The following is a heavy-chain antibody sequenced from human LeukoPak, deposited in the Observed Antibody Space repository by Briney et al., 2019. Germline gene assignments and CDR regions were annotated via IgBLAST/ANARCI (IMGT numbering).Heavy chain of an antibody. D-gene: IGHD6-13*01. J-gene: IGHJ4*02. V-gene: IGHV1-8*01. CDR3: ARVDNSIAGAANH. CDR2: MNPSSGST. CDR1: GYIFTSYS. Sequence: ASVKVSCKASGYIFTSYSINWVRQATGQGLEWMGWMNPSSGSTGYAQKFQGRVTMTRNPSISTAYMELNSLRSEDTAVYYCARVDNSIAGAANHWGQGTLVTVSS.